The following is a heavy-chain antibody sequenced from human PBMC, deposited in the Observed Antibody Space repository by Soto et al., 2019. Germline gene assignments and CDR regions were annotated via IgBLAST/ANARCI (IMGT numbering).Heavy chain of an antibody. CDR3: ARAAHYYDSSGYVV. CDR1: GGSISSYY. CDR2: IYYSGST. Sequence: QVQLQESGPGLVKPSETLSLTCTVSGGSISSYYWSWIRQPPGKGLEWIGYIYYSGSTNYNPSLKRRVTISVDTSKNQFSLKLSAVTAADTAVYYCARAAHYYDSSGYVVWGQGTLVTVSS. D-gene: IGHD3-22*01. J-gene: IGHJ4*02. V-gene: IGHV4-59*01.